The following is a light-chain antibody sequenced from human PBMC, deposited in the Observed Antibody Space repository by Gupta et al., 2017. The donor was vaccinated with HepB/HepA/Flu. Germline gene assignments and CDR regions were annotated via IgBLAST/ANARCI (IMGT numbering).Light chain of an antibody. CDR2: GAA. J-gene: IGKJ2*01. V-gene: IGKV3-15*01. CDR1: QSVSSN. CDR3: QQDNNWVLST. Sequence: IVLTQSPATLSVSPGERATLSCMASQSVSSNLAWYQQKPGQAPRLLIYGAATRATGITARFSGSGSGTDFTLTNSSRQSEDFAVYYCQQDNNWVLSTFGQGTXLEIK.